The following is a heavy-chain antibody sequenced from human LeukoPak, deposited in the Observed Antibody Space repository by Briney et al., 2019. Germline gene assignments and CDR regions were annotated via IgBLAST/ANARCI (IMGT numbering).Heavy chain of an antibody. Sequence: GGSLRLSCAASGFTFSSYAMSWVRQAPGKGLEWVSAISGGGGSTHYADSVKGRFTISRDNSKNTLFLQMSSLRADDTAIYYCAKHYDISGYYPYWGQGTLVTVSS. D-gene: IGHD3-22*01. CDR1: GFTFSSYA. CDR3: AKHYDISGYYPY. V-gene: IGHV3-23*01. CDR2: ISGGGGST. J-gene: IGHJ4*02.